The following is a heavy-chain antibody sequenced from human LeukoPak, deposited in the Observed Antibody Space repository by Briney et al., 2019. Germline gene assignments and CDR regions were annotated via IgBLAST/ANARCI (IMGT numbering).Heavy chain of an antibody. CDR3: ASAPYSGSYYQRNYFDY. D-gene: IGHD1-26*01. J-gene: IGHJ4*02. CDR2: ISSNGGST. V-gene: IGHV3-64*01. Sequence: GGSLRLSCAASGFTFSSYAMHWVRQAPGKGLEYVSAISSNGGSTYYANSVRGRFTISRDNSKNTLYLQMGSLRAEDMAVYYCASAPYSGSYYQRNYFDYWGQGTLVTVSS. CDR1: GFTFSSYA.